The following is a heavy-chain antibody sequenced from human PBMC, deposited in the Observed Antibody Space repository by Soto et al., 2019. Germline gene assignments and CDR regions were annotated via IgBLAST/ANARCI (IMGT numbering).Heavy chain of an antibody. CDR1: GGSMSSGGYY. J-gene: IGHJ5*02. D-gene: IGHD3-22*01. CDR3: ARDSSGYYYTYWFDP. V-gene: IGHV4-31*03. Sequence: PSETLSLTFTVSGGSMSSGGYYWSLIRHHPGKGLECIGYIYYSWSTYYNPSLKSRVTISVDTSKNQFSLKLSSVTAADTALYYCARDSSGYYYTYWFDPWGQGTLLPVSS. CDR2: IYYSWST.